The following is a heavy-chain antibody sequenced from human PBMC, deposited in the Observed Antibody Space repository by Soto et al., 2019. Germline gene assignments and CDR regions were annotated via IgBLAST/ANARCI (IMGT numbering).Heavy chain of an antibody. CDR3: AKNYYDSSGFYFYYYYYGMDV. CDR1: GFTFSSYG. Sequence: RLSCAASGFTFSSYGMHWVRQAPGKGLEWVAVISYDGSNKYYADSVKGRFTISRDNSKNTLYLQMNSLRAEDTAVYYCAKNYYDSSGFYFYYYYYGMDVWGQGTTVTVSS. V-gene: IGHV3-30*18. J-gene: IGHJ6*02. CDR2: ISYDGSNK. D-gene: IGHD3-22*01.